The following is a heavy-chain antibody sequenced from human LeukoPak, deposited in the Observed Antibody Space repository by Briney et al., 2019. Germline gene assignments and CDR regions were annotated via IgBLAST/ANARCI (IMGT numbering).Heavy chain of an antibody. D-gene: IGHD3-10*01. CDR2: IKQDGSEK. CDR3: AKGAGHMVRGVIV. J-gene: IGHJ4*02. V-gene: IGHV3-7*03. Sequence: GGSLRLSCAASGFTFSSYWMSWVRQAPGKGLEWVANIKQDGSEKYYVDSVKGRFTISRDNAKNSLYLQMDSLRAEDTALYYCAKGAGHMVRGVIVWGQGTLVTVSS. CDR1: GFTFSSYW.